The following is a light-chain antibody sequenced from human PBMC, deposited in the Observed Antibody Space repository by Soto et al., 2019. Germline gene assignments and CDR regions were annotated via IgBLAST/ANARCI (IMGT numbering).Light chain of an antibody. V-gene: IGLV2-14*01. CDR2: EVT. CDR3: ASYTTGSTLV. CDR1: SSDIGGYNY. Sequence: QSALTQPASVSGSPGQSITISCTGTSSDIGGYNYVSWYQQHPGKAPNLIIYEVTNRPPGVSNRFSGSKSGNTASLTISGLQAEDEADYYCASYTTGSTLVFGGGTKLTVL. J-gene: IGLJ3*02.